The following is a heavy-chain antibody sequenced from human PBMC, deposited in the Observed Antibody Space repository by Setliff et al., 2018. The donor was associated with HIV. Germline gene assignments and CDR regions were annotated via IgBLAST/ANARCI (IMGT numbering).Heavy chain of an antibody. Sequence: SETLSLTCAVYGGSVSGYYWSWIRQPPGKGLECIGEINHSGSTNHNPSLKSRVTISVDTSKKQFSLRLTSVTAADTAVYYCARGGRSWFQNFHGAFDVWGQGTMVTVS. D-gene: IGHD3-10*01. CDR1: GGSVSGYY. CDR2: INHSGST. J-gene: IGHJ3*01. V-gene: IGHV4-34*01. CDR3: ARGGRSWFQNFHGAFDV.